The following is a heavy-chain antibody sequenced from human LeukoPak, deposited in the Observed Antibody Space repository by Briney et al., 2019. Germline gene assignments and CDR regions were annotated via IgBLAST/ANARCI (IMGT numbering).Heavy chain of an antibody. D-gene: IGHD3-16*01. CDR2: IKSKTDGGTT. V-gene: IGHV3-15*01. Sequence: GGSLRLSCAASGFTFSSYGMHWVRQAPGKGLEWVGRIKSKTDGGTTDYAAPVKGRFTISRDDSKNTLYLQMNSLKTEDTAVYYCTTVPPGGYFDYWGQGTLVTVSS. CDR3: TTVPPGGYFDY. J-gene: IGHJ4*02. CDR1: GFTFSSYG.